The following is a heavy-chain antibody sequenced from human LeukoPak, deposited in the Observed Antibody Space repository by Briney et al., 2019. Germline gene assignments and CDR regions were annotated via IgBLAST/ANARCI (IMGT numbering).Heavy chain of an antibody. V-gene: IGHV3-30*18. CDR2: ISYDGSNK. J-gene: IGHJ6*02. D-gene: IGHD6-13*01. CDR3: AKDLLVGYSSSWSTPQNYYYGMDV. CDR1: GFTFSSYG. Sequence: AGGSLRLSCAASGFTFSSYGMHWVRQAPGKGLEGVAVISYDGSNKYYADSVKGRFTISRDNSKNTLYLQMNSLRAEDTAVYYCAKDLLVGYSSSWSTPQNYYYGMDVWGQGTTVTVSS.